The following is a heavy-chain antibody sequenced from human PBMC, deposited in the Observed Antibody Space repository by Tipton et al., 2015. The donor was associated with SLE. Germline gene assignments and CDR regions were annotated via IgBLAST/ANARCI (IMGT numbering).Heavy chain of an antibody. CDR2: IYHSGST. V-gene: IGHV4-38-2*01. CDR3: ASAVVVNNDWYFDL. CDR1: GYSISSGYY. Sequence: TLSLTCAVSGYSISSGYYWGWIRQPPGKGLEWIGSIYHSGSTYYNPSLKSRVTISGDTSKNQFSLKLSSVTAADTAVYYCASAVVVNNDWYFDLWGRGTLVTVSS. J-gene: IGHJ2*01. D-gene: IGHD3-22*01.